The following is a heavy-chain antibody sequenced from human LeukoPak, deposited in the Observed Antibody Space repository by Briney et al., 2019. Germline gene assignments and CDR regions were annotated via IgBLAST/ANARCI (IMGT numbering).Heavy chain of an antibody. V-gene: IGHV4-34*01. Sequence: SETLSLTCAVYGGSFSGYYWSWIRQPPGKGLEWIGEINHSGSTNYNPSLKSRVTISVDKSKNQFSLKLSSVTAADTAVYYCARAKPYSGYYADYWGQGTLVTVSS. D-gene: IGHD3-22*01. CDR1: GGSFSGYY. J-gene: IGHJ4*02. CDR3: ARAKPYSGYYADY. CDR2: INHSGST.